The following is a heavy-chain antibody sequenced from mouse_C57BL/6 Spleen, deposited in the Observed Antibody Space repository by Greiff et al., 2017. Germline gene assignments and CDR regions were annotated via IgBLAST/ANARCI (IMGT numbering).Heavy chain of an antibody. CDR2: VYPGSGSI. D-gene: IGHD2-1*01. J-gene: IGHJ1*03. Sequence: VKLQESGAELVKPGASVKLSCTASGYTFTEYTIHWVKQRSGQGLEWIGWVYPGSGSIKYNEKFKDKAPLTADKSSSTVYMELSRLTSEDSAVYFCARHEEATYGNSWYFDVWGTGTTVTVSS. CDR3: ARHEEATYGNSWYFDV. CDR1: GYTFTEYT. V-gene: IGHV1-62-2*01.